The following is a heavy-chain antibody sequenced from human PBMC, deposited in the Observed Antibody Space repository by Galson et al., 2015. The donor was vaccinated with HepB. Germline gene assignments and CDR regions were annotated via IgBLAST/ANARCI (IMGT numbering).Heavy chain of an antibody. J-gene: IGHJ4*02. CDR2: ISYDGSNK. CDR1: GFTFSSYG. Sequence: SLRLSCAASGFTFSSYGMHWVRQAPGKGLEWVAVISYDGSNKYYADSVKGRFTISRDNSKNTLYLQMNSLRAEDTAVYYCAKDLGGYVFDYWGQGTLVTVSS. CDR3: AKDLGGYVFDY. D-gene: IGHD5-12*01. V-gene: IGHV3-30*18.